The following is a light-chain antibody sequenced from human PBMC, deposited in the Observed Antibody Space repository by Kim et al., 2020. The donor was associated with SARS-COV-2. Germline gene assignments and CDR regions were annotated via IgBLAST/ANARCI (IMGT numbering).Light chain of an antibody. Sequence: GQTFTISCTGTNRTVGDCADVAWYQQPPGKAPKLIICDVSNRPSGVSSRFSGSKSGNTASLTISGLQDEDEADYYCCSYARGSAYVFGTGTKVTVL. CDR2: DVS. CDR1: NRTVGDCAD. CDR3: CSYARGSAYV. V-gene: IGLV2-14*03. J-gene: IGLJ1*01.